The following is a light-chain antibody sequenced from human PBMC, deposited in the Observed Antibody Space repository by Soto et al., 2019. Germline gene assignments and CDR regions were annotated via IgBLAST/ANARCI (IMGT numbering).Light chain of an antibody. J-gene: IGKJ4*01. V-gene: IGKV3-11*01. Sequence: EIVLTQSPATLSLSPGERATLSCRASQSVSSYLACYQQKPGQAHRLLIYDASNRATGIPARFSGSGSGTDFTLTISSLEPEDFAVYYCQQRSNWPPVLTFGGGTKVEIK. CDR2: DAS. CDR1: QSVSSY. CDR3: QQRSNWPPVLT.